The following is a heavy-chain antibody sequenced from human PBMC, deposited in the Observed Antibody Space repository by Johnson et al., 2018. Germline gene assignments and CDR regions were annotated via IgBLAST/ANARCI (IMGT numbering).Heavy chain of an antibody. CDR1: GFSFSDHN. J-gene: IGHJ3*02. Sequence: VQLVQSGGGLVQPGGSLRLSCVASGFSFSDHNMDWVRQAPGKGLEWVARCRTKVNSYTTEYAASVKGRFTVSRAASKSSLYRQMTSLKSEDTAVYYCVPDPPHVSVSGGGGFDIVGQGTMVTVSS. CDR3: VPDPPHVSVSGGGGFDI. V-gene: IGHV3-72*01. CDR2: CRTKVNSYTT. D-gene: IGHD4-17*01.